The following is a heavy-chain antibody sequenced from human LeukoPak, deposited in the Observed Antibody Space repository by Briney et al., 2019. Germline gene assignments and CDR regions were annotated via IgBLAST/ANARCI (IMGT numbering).Heavy chain of an antibody. D-gene: IGHD2-21*01. CDR1: GGSISSYY. CDR2: IFASGWT. V-gene: IGHV4-4*09. J-gene: IGHJ5*02. CDR3: ATSHDVKTAPYDL. Sequence: SETLSLTCTVSGGSISSYYWSWVRQSPGKGLEWIGYIFASGWTDYNPSLKSRVTMSVDTSKNQLSMELRFLTAADTAVYYCATSHDVKTAPYDLWGQGTLVTVSS.